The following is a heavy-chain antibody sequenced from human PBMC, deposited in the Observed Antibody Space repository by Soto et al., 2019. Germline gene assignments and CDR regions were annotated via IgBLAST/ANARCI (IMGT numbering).Heavy chain of an antibody. Sequence: ASVKVSCKASGYTFTGYYMHWVRQAPGQGLEWMGWINPNSGGTNYAQKFQGRVTMTRDTSISTAYMELSRLRSDDTAVYYCARVSWPLGWFDPWGQGTLVTRLL. D-gene: IGHD2-15*01. CDR3: ARVSWPLGWFDP. CDR2: INPNSGGT. J-gene: IGHJ5*02. V-gene: IGHV1-2*02. CDR1: GYTFTGYY.